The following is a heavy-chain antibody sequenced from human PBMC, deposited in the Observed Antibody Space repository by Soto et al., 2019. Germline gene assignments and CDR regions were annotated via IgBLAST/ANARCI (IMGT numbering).Heavy chain of an antibody. CDR2: INHSGST. Sequence: PSETLSLTCAVYGGSFSGYYWSWIRQPPGKGLEWIGEINHSGSTNYNPSLKSRVTISVDTSKNQFSLKLSSVTAADTAVYYCARVFGVVITQYYFDYWGQGTLVTVSS. V-gene: IGHV4-34*01. D-gene: IGHD3-3*01. CDR3: ARVFGVVITQYYFDY. CDR1: GGSFSGYY. J-gene: IGHJ4*02.